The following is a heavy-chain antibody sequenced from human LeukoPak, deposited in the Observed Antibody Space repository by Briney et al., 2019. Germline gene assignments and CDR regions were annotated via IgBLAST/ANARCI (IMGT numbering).Heavy chain of an antibody. D-gene: IGHD6-13*01. CDR3: ASEQQLVGDDAFDI. CDR2: IYSGGST. CDR1: GFTVSSNY. V-gene: IGHV3-66*01. J-gene: IGHJ3*02. Sequence: GGSLRLSCAASGFTVSSNYMSWVRQAPGKGLEWVSVIYSGGSTYYADSVKGRFTISRDNSKNTLYLQMNSLRAEGTAAYYCASEQQLVGDDAFDIWGQGTMVTVSS.